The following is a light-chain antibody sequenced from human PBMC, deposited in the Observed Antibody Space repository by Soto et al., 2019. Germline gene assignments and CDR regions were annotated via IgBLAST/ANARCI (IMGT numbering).Light chain of an antibody. J-gene: IGKJ4*01. V-gene: IGKV1-5*03. CDR2: KAS. Sequence: DIQMTQSPSTLSASVGDRVTITCRASQSISFWLAWYQQKPGKAPNLLIYKASSLQSGVPSRFSGSGSGTEFTLTISSLQPDDFAIYYCQHYLNYPLTFGGGTKVDIK. CDR1: QSISFW. CDR3: QHYLNYPLT.